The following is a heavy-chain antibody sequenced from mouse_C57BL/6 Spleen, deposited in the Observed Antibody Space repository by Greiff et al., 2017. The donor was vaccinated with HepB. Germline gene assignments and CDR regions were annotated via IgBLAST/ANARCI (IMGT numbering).Heavy chain of an antibody. J-gene: IGHJ2*01. CDR3: AWTLLPSMYYLDN. CDR1: GFTFSDYG. D-gene: IGHD2-1*01. Sequence: EVMLVESGGGLVKPGGSLKLSCAASGFTFSDYGMHWVRQAPEKGLEWVAYISSGSSTIYYADTVKGRFTISRDNAKNTLFLQMTSLRSEDTAMYSWAWTLLPSMYYLDNGGQGTTRTVSS. CDR2: ISSGSSTI. V-gene: IGHV5-17*01.